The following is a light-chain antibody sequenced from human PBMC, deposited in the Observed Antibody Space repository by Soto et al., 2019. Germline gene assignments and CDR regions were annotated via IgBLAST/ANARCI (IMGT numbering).Light chain of an antibody. V-gene: IGKV1-12*01. CDR1: QGVSNW. CDR3: QQANSFPYT. CDR2: AAS. Sequence: DIQMTQSPSYVSASVGDRVTITCRASQGVSNWLAWYQQKPGKAPKLLIYAASTLRSGVPSRFRGSGSGTDFTFTISSLQPEDFATYYCQQANSFPYTFGQGTKLEIK. J-gene: IGKJ2*01.